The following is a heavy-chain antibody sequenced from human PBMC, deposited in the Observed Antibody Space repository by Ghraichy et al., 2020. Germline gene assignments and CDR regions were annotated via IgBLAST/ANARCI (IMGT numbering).Heavy chain of an antibody. CDR3: ARVRVGYIRFLEWLPLGAFDI. D-gene: IGHD3-3*01. Sequence: SETLSLTCAVYGGSFSGYYWSWIRQPPGKGLEWIGEINHSGSTNYNPSLKSRVTISVDTSKNQFSLKLSSVTAADTAVYYCARVRVGYIRFLEWLPLGAFDIWGQGTMVTVSS. J-gene: IGHJ3*02. CDR1: GGSFSGYY. V-gene: IGHV4-34*01. CDR2: INHSGST.